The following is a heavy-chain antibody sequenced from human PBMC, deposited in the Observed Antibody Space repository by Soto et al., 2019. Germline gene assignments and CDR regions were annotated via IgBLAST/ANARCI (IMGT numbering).Heavy chain of an antibody. J-gene: IGHJ6*02. D-gene: IGHD2-21*02. CDR3: AKCKGRLSNKCYYGMDV. CDR1: GFTFSNYG. Sequence: EVLLLESGGGLVQPGGSLRLSCVASGFTFSNYGFTWVRQVPGKGLEWVSLSGGRGDVEYADTVKGRFTISRDTPKNTVFQDMNGLRGDGTAVCFCAKCKGRLSNKCYYGMDVWGQGTTVTVS. CDR2: SGGRGDV. V-gene: IGHV3-23*01.